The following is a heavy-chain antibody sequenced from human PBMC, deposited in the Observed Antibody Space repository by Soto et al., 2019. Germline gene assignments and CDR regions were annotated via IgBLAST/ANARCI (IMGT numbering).Heavy chain of an antibody. Sequence: GGSLRLSCAAPGFTFSSYWMHWVRQAPGKGLVWVSRINSDGSSTSYADSVKGRFTISRDNAKNTLYLQMNSLRAEDTAVYYCASAPYYYDSSGYYYKDYWGQGTLVTVSS. J-gene: IGHJ4*02. CDR1: GFTFSSYW. V-gene: IGHV3-74*01. CDR3: ASAPYYYDSSGYYYKDY. D-gene: IGHD3-22*01. CDR2: INSDGSST.